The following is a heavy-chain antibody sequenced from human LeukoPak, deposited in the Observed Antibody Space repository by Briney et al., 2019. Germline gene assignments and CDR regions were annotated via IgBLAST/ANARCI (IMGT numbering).Heavy chain of an antibody. D-gene: IGHD2-21*01. CDR3: ARQAKTVVQYIDFDF. Sequence: SETLSLTCTVSGGSISSTSSYWGWIRQPPGKGLEWIGTVYYSGSTYYNPSLKSRVTISVDTSKNQFSLDLKSVTATDSAVYYGARQAKTVVQYIDFDFWGEGTLVTASS. CDR1: GGSISSTSSY. V-gene: IGHV4-39*01. CDR2: VYYSGST. J-gene: IGHJ4*02.